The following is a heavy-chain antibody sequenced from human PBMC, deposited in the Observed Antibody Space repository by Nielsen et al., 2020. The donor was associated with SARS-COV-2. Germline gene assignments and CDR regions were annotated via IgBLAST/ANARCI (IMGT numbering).Heavy chain of an antibody. Sequence: GGSLRLSCAASGFTFSSYGMHWVRQAPGKGLEWVSAISGSGGSTYYADSVKGRFTISRDNSKNTLDLQMNSLRGEDTAVYYCAKAPYSSSLYDYWGQGTLVTVSS. V-gene: IGHV3-23*01. J-gene: IGHJ4*02. D-gene: IGHD6-13*01. CDR3: AKAPYSSSLYDY. CDR2: ISGSGGST. CDR1: GFTFSSYG.